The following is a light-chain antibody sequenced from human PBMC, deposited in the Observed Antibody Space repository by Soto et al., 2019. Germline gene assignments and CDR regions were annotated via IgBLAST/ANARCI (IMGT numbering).Light chain of an antibody. V-gene: IGLV1-40*01. CDR1: SSNIGTGFH. CDR2: DSR. CDR3: QSYDSSLGGWV. J-gene: IGLJ3*02. Sequence: QSVLTQPPSVSGAPGQRITISCTGTSSNIGTGFHVHWYQQVPGTAPKLLIFDSRNRPSGVPDRFSGSKSGTSASLAITGLQADDEADYYCQSYDSSLGGWVFGGGTKVTVL.